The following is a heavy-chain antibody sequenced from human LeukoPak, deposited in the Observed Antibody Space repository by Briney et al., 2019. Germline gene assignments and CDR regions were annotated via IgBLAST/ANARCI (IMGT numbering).Heavy chain of an antibody. CDR1: GGSFSGYY. D-gene: IGHD1-26*01. CDR2: INHSGST. Sequence: SETLSLTCAVYGGSFSGYYWSWIRQPPGKGLEWIGEINHSGSTNYNPSLKSRVTISVDTSKNQFSLKLSSVTAADTAVYYCARVGGGSYYARRWAFDYWGQGTLVTVSS. CDR3: ARVGGGSYYARRWAFDY. J-gene: IGHJ4*02. V-gene: IGHV4-34*01.